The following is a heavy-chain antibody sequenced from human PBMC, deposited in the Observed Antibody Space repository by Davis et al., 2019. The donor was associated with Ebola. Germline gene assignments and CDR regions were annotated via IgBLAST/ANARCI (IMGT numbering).Heavy chain of an antibody. CDR3: ARSSYSWYFSGMDV. CDR2: INFNTGSP. J-gene: IGHJ6*04. Sequence: AASVKVSCKASGYSFTTYAINWVRQAPGQGLQWMGWINFNTGSPTYAQGLTGRFVFSFDNSVSTAYLQISSLKAEDSAIYYCARSSYSWYFSGMDVWGKGTTVTVSS. D-gene: IGHD6-13*01. V-gene: IGHV7-4-1*02. CDR1: GYSFTTYA.